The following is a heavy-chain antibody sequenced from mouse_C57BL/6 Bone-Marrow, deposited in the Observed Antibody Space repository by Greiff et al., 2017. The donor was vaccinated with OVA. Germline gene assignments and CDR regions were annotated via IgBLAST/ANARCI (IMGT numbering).Heavy chain of an antibody. CDR3: TRRESFDY. Sequence: VQLQQSGPELVKPGASVKISCKASGYAFSSSWMNWVKQRPGKGLEWIGRIYPGDGDTNYNGKFKGKATLTADKSSSTAYMQLSSLTSEDSAVYYCTRRESFDYWGQGTTLTVSS. J-gene: IGHJ2*01. CDR2: IYPGDGDT. V-gene: IGHV1-82*01. CDR1: GYAFSSSW.